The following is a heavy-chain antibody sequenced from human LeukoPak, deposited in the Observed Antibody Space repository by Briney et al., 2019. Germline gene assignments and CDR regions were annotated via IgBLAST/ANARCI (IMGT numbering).Heavy chain of an antibody. J-gene: IGHJ5*02. D-gene: IGHD3-16*01. CDR1: GGSISSGDYF. CDR2: IYNTGNT. CDR3: ARRGGGRWFGP. Sequence: KSSQTLSLTCTVSGGSISSGDYFWSWIRQHPERGLEWIGYIYNTGNTYCNPSLKSRVTLSVDTSKNQFSLKLTSVTAADTAVYYCARRGGGRWFGPWGQGTLVTVSS. V-gene: IGHV4-31*03.